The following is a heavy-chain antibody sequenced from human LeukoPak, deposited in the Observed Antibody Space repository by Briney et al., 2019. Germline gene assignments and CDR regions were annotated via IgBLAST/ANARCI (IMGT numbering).Heavy chain of an antibody. V-gene: IGHV3-30*02. CDR3: AREGSGLVIHACDI. J-gene: IGHJ3*02. D-gene: IGHD3/OR15-3a*01. Sequence: PAGGSLRLSCAASGFNFRSSGMDSVRQAPGKGLEWVTFIQYDLSQKYYADSVKGRFFISRDNLKNTVYLQMSRLRIEDWAVYLCAREGSGLVIHACDIWGLGTMVTVSS. CDR1: GFNFRSSG. CDR2: IQYDLSQK.